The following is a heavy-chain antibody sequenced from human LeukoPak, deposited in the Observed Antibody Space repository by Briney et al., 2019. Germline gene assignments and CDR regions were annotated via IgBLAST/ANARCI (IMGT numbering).Heavy chain of an antibody. V-gene: IGHV1-58*01. CDR3: AADPGSSWYRGYYYYYYMDV. J-gene: IGHJ6*03. Sequence: ASVKVSCKASGFTFTSSAVQWVRQARGQRLEWIGWIVVGSGNTNYAQKFQERVTITRDMSTSTAYMELSSLRSEDTAVYYCAADPGSSWYRGYYYYYYMDVWGKGTTVTVSS. D-gene: IGHD6-13*01. CDR2: IVVGSGNT. CDR1: GFTFTSSA.